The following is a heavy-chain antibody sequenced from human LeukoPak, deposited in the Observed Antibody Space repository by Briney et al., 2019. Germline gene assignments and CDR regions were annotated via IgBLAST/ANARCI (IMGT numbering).Heavy chain of an antibody. D-gene: IGHD6-19*01. CDR3: VRAGSWNGGWYVDY. J-gene: IGHJ4*02. Sequence: GASVKVSCKASGYTFTKYAISWVRQAPGQGLEWMGWISGDNGSTNYAQKLQGRGTVTTDTSTSTAYMELRSLRSDDTAVYYFVRAGSWNGGWYVDYWGQGTLVTVSS. CDR1: GYTFTKYA. CDR2: ISGDNGST. V-gene: IGHV1-18*01.